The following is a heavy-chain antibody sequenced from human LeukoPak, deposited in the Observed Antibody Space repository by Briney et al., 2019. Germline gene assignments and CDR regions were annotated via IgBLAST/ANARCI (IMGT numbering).Heavy chain of an antibody. CDR1: GYTFTSYG. J-gene: IGHJ6*03. CDR3: ARDGAVAGYYYYYMDV. D-gene: IGHD6-19*01. CDR2: ISAYNGNT. Sequence: GASVKVSCKASGYTFTSYGISWVRQAPGQGLEWMGWISAYNGNTNYAQKLQGRVTMTTDTSTSTAYMELRSLRSDDTAVYYCARDGAVAGYYYYYMDVWGKGPTATVSS. V-gene: IGHV1-18*01.